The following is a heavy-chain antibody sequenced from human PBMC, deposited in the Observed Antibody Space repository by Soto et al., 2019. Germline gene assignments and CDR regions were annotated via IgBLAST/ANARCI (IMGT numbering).Heavy chain of an antibody. CDR1: GFTFSGSA. CDR2: IRSKSNSYAT. V-gene: IGHV3-73*01. Sequence: EVQLVESGGGLVQPGGSLKLSCAVSGFTFSGSAMHWVRQASGKGLEWVGRIRSKSNSYATAYAASVKGSFTISRDNSKNTAYLQMNSLKTEDTAVYYCTRGYGGYVRDYWGQGTLVTVSS. D-gene: IGHD4-17*01. CDR3: TRGYGGYVRDY. J-gene: IGHJ4*02.